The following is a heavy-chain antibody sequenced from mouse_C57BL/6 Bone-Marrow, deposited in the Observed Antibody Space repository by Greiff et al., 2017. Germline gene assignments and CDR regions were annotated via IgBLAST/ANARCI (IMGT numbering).Heavy chain of an antibody. V-gene: IGHV14-4*01. CDR3: NHDYGSSDGAY. J-gene: IGHJ3*01. CDR1: GFNITDDY. CDR2: IDPENGDT. Sequence: EVQLQQSGAELVRPGASVKLSCTASGFNITDDYMHWVKQRPEQGLEWIGWIDPENGDTEYASKFQGKATITADTSSNTAYLQLSSLTSEDTAVYCCNHDYGSSDGAYWGQGTLVTVSA. D-gene: IGHD1-1*01.